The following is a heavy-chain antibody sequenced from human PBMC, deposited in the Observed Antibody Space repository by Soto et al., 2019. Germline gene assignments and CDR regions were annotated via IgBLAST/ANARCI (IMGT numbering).Heavy chain of an antibody. V-gene: IGHV4-34*01. Sequence: SETLSLTCAVYGGSFSGYYWSWIRQPPGKGLEWIGEINHSGSTNYNPSLKSRVTISVDTSKNQFSLKLSSVTAADTAVYYCARANGNIYRDYGGQYFQHWGQGTLVTVSS. CDR1: GGSFSGYY. CDR2: INHSGST. CDR3: ARANGNIYRDYGGQYFQH. J-gene: IGHJ1*01. D-gene: IGHD4-17*01.